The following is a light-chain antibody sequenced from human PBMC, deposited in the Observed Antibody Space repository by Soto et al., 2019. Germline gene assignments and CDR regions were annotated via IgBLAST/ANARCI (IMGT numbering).Light chain of an antibody. Sequence: DIQMPQSPSSVSASVVDRVIITCRASQDISTWLAWYQKKPGKAHKLLISAATRMESRVPTRFGGSGSGTVFTLNISSLQPEHFATRNRQQLNSFPLTFGGGTKMNIK. CDR3: QQLNSFPLT. CDR2: AAT. J-gene: IGKJ4*01. CDR1: QDISTW. V-gene: IGKV1D-12*01.